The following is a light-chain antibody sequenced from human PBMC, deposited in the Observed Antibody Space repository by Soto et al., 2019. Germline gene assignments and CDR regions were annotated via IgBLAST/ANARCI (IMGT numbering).Light chain of an antibody. CDR3: QHYNFWPHS. CDR2: RAS. V-gene: IGKV3-15*01. CDR1: QSVRDN. J-gene: IGKJ2*01. Sequence: EILLTQSPGALAVSPGAVATLSCRASQSVRDNLAWYQQKPGQAPRLLIYRASIRATGVPARFSGSGSGTEFTLTISGLQSEDVSIYFCQHYNFWPHSFGQGTKVDI.